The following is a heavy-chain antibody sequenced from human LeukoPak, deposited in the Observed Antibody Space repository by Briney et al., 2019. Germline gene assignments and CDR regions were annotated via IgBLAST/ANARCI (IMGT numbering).Heavy chain of an antibody. D-gene: IGHD3-10*01. Sequence: ASVKVSCKASGYTFTSYDINWVRQATGQGLEWMGWMNPNSGNTGYAQKFQGRVTMTRNTSISTAYMELSSLRSEDTAAYYCARMRSLKLLWFGELSPYYFDYWGQGTLVTVSS. CDR1: GYTFTSYD. V-gene: IGHV1-8*01. CDR2: MNPNSGNT. CDR3: ARMRSLKLLWFGELSPYYFDY. J-gene: IGHJ4*02.